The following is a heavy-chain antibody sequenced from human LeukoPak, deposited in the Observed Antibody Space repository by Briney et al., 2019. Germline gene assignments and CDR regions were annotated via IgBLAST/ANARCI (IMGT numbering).Heavy chain of an antibody. CDR1: GFTFSRYS. D-gene: IGHD2-21*02. CDR3: ARDDSWAFDY. J-gene: IGHJ4*02. V-gene: IGHV3-48*02. Sequence: GGSLRLSCAASGFTFSRYSVNWVRQAPGNGLEWVAYIRTSSGGIYYAASVKGRFTISTDTAKNSLYLEMNNLRDGDTAVYYCARDDSWAFDYWGQGTLVTVSS. CDR2: IRTSSGGI.